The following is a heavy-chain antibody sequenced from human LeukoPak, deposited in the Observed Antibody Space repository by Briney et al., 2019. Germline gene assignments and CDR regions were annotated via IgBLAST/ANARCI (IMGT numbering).Heavy chain of an antibody. J-gene: IGHJ5*02. CDR3: ARGRLVRGVMGGNWFDP. V-gene: IGHV3-13*04. D-gene: IGHD3-10*01. CDR1: GFTFSNYD. Sequence: GGSLRLSCAASGFTFSNYDMHWVRQAPGKGLEWVSGFGVSGATYYSDSVKGRFTISRDDSKNSLYLQMNNLRAGDTALYYCARGRLVRGVMGGNWFDPWGQGTLVTVSS. CDR2: FGVSGAT.